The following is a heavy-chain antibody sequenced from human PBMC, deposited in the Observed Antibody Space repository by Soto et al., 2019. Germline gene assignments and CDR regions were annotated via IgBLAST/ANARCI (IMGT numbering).Heavy chain of an antibody. D-gene: IGHD3-10*01. CDR3: AKDYGSGIYDAFDI. V-gene: IGHV3-9*01. J-gene: IGHJ3*02. CDR2: ISWNSGSI. Sequence: DVQLVESGGGLVQPGRSLRLSCAASGFTFDDYAMHWVRQAPGKGLEWVSGISWNSGSIGYADSVKGRFTISRDNAKNSPYLQMNSLRAEDTALYYCAKDYGSGIYDAFDIWGQGTMVTVSS. CDR1: GFTFDDYA.